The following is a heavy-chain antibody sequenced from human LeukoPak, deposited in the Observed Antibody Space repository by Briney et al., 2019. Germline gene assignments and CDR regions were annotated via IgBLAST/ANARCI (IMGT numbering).Heavy chain of an antibody. V-gene: IGHV3-21*01. CDR2: ISSTGTYI. J-gene: IGHJ4*02. D-gene: IGHD4-11*01. Sequence: GESLRLSCATSGFTFSSSTFGSYTMNWVRQAPGKGLEWVSSISSTGTYIYYTDSVKGRFTISRDIANSLLYLQMNSLRADDTAVYYCARDLDYNTGFDYWGPGTLVTVSS. CDR1: GFTFSSSTFGSYT. CDR3: ARDLDYNTGFDY.